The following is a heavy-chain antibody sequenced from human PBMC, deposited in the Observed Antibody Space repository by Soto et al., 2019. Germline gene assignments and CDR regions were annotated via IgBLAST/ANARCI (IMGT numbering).Heavy chain of an antibody. V-gene: IGHV5-10-1*01. J-gene: IGHJ4*02. Sequence: ESLKISGKGSGYSFAGYWITLVRQKRGKGLEWMGRIDPSDSQTYYSPSFRGHVTISVTKSITTVFLQWSSLRASDTAMYYCARQIYDSDTGPNFQYYFDSWGQGTPVTVSS. CDR1: GYSFAGYW. D-gene: IGHD3-22*01. CDR2: IDPSDSQT. CDR3: ARQIYDSDTGPNFQYYFDS.